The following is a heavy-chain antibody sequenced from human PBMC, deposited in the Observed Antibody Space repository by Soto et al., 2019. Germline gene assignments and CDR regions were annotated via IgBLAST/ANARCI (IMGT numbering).Heavy chain of an antibody. D-gene: IGHD5-18*01. CDR2: ISYDGSNK. J-gene: IGHJ5*02. CDR1: GFTFSSYA. V-gene: IGHV3-30-3*01. Sequence: GGSLRLSCAASGFTFSSYAMHWVRQAPGKGLEWVAVISYDGSNKYYADSVKGRFTISRDNSKNTLYLQMNSLRAEDTAVYYCARDRRNVEGTWIQLWLAGNWFDPWGQGTLVTVSS. CDR3: ARDRRNVEGTWIQLWLAGNWFDP.